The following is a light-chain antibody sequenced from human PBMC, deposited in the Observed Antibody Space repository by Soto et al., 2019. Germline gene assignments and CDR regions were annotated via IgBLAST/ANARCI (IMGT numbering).Light chain of an antibody. Sequence: EIVLTQSPDTLSLSPGERATLSCRASQGISNTYLAWYQQKPGQAPRLLIYGASFRATGIPDRFSGSGSGTDFTLTISRLEPEDFAVYYCQQWVTFGQGTRLEIK. CDR1: QGISNTY. CDR3: QQWVT. CDR2: GAS. J-gene: IGKJ5*01. V-gene: IGKV3-20*01.